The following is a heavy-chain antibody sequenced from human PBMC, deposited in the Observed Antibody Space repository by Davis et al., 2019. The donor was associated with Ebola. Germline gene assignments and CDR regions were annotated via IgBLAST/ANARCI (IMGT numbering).Heavy chain of an antibody. CDR2: IGTSHDT. J-gene: IGHJ3*02. CDR3: AKRGYSSGWDAFDI. CDR1: GFIFSNCA. V-gene: IGHV3-23*01. D-gene: IGHD6-19*01. Sequence: GESLKISCAASGFIFSNCAMYWVRQAPGKGLEWVSIIGTSHDTYYADSVKGRFTISRHNSKNTLYLQMNSLRAEDTAVYYCAKRGYSSGWDAFDIWGQGTMVTVSS.